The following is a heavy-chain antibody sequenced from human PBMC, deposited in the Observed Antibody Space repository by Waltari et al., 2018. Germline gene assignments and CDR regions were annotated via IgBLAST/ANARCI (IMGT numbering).Heavy chain of an antibody. D-gene: IGHD1-20*01. J-gene: IGHJ2*01. CDR3: ARESNWNYGYFDL. V-gene: IGHV4-38-2*02. CDR1: GYSISSGYY. CDR2: IYHSGVT. Sequence: QVQLQESGPGLVKPSETLSLTCAVSGYSISSGYYWGWIRQPPGKGLEWIGSIYHSGVTYSNPSLKNRVTISVDTSKNQFSLKLSSVTAADTAVYYCARESNWNYGYFDLWGRGTLVTVSS.